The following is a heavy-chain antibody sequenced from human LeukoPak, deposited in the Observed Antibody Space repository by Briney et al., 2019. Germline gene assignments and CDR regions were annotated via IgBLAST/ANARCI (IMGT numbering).Heavy chain of an antibody. Sequence: PSETLSLTCTVSGGSISSSSYYWGWIRQPPGKGLEWIGSIYYSGSTNYNPSLKSRVTISVDTSKNQFSLKLSSVTAADTAVYYCARGRGYYYYYMDVWGKGTTVTVSS. J-gene: IGHJ6*03. CDR2: IYYSGST. CDR3: ARGRGYYYYYMDV. V-gene: IGHV4-39*07. CDR1: GGSISSSSYY.